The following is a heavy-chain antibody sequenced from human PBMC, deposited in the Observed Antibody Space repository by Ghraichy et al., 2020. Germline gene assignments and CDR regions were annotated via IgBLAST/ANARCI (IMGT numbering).Heavy chain of an antibody. CDR1: GFTFSSYA. CDR3: AKAISSSPPSLYYYMDV. J-gene: IGHJ6*03. D-gene: IGHD6-6*01. V-gene: IGHV3-23*01. Sequence: GGSLRLSCAASGFTFSSYAMSWVRQAPGKGLEWVSAISGSGGSTYYADSVKGRFTISRDNSKNTLYLQMNSLRAEDTAVYYCAKAISSSPPSLYYYMDVWGKGTTVTVSS. CDR2: ISGSGGST.